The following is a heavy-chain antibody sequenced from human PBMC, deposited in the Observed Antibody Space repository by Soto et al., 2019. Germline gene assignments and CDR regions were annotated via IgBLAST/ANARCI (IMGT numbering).Heavy chain of an antibody. Sequence: SVKVACKASGGTFSGHGIASVRQVPGQGLEWMGGIMPTFGSATYAPKFQDRVTISADKSTSTAYMELSSLRSEDTAVSFCASERSANYFDYWGQGTLVTVSS. D-gene: IGHD1-26*01. CDR2: IMPTFGSA. J-gene: IGHJ4*02. CDR1: GGTFSGHG. CDR3: ASERSANYFDY. V-gene: IGHV1-69*06.